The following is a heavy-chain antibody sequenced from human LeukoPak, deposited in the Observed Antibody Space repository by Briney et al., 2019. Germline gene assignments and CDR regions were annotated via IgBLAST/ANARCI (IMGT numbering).Heavy chain of an antibody. CDR1: GFSFSSYG. CDR2: IRYDGSNK. CDR3: AKDQPYYYDSSGSAPYFDY. Sequence: GGSLRLSCAASGFSFSSYGMHWVRQAPGKGLEWVAFIRYDGSNKYYADPVKGRFTISRDNSKKTLYLQMNSLRAEDTAVYYCAKDQPYYYDSSGSAPYFDYWGQGTLVTVSS. J-gene: IGHJ4*02. D-gene: IGHD3-22*01. V-gene: IGHV3-30*02.